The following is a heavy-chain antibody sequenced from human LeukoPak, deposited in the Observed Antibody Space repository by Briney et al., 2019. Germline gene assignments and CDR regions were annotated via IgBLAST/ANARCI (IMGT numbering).Heavy chain of an antibody. V-gene: IGHV3-30-3*01. CDR1: GFTFSDYN. CDR3: AKARGYSGYDFCDY. J-gene: IGHJ4*02. CDR2: TSNDGSNK. Sequence: GGSLRLSCAASGFTFSDYNMHWVRQAPGQGLEWVSLTSNDGSNKYYAVSVKGRFTISRDNTKNTLYLQMNSLRAEDTAVYYCAKARGYSGYDFCDYWGQGTLVTVSS. D-gene: IGHD5-12*01.